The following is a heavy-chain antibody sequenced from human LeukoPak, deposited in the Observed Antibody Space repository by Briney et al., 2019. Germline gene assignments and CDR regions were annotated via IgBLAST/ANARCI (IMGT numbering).Heavy chain of an antibody. Sequence: SETLSLTCAVYGGSFIGYYWSWIRQPPGKGLEWIGEINHFGSTNYNPSLKSRVTISVDTSKNQFSLKLSSVTAADTAVYYCARESQLRDGHNFGVDYWGQGTLVTVSS. CDR2: INHFGST. CDR3: ARESQLRDGHNFGVDY. CDR1: GGSFIGYY. V-gene: IGHV4-34*01. D-gene: IGHD5-24*01. J-gene: IGHJ4*02.